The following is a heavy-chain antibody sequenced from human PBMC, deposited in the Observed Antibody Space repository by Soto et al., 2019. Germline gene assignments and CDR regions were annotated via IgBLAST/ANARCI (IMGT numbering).Heavy chain of an antibody. V-gene: IGHV1-24*01. CDR3: AKSTHLLPHAFDI. CDR2: FDSEDGET. D-gene: IGHD3-22*01. CDR1: GYTLTELS. Sequence: ASVKVSCKVSGYTLTELSMHWVRQAPGKGLEWMGGFDSEDGETIYAQKFQGRVTMTEDTSTDTAYTELSSLRSEETAVYYCAKSTHLLPHAFDIWGQGTMVTVSS. J-gene: IGHJ3*02.